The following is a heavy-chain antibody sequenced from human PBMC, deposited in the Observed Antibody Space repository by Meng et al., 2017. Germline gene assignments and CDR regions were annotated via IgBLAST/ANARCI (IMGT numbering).Heavy chain of an antibody. Sequence: ASVKVSCKASGYTFTGYYMHWVRQAPGQGLEWMGRINPNSGGTNYAQKFQGRVTMTRDTSISTAYMELRRLRSDDTAVYYCARDPYSGYDLFGSYYYYYGMDVWGQGTTVTVSS. J-gene: IGHJ6*02. CDR3: ARDPYSGYDLFGSYYYYYGMDV. CDR2: INPNSGGT. V-gene: IGHV1-2*06. CDR1: GYTFTGYY. D-gene: IGHD5-12*01.